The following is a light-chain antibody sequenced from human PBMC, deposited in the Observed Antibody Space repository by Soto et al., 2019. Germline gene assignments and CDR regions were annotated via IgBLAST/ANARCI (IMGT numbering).Light chain of an antibody. J-gene: IGKJ5*01. CDR3: QQYGSSPPIT. CDR2: GAY. CDR1: QSVSSS. V-gene: IGKV3-20*01. Sequence: EIMMTQSPATLSVSPGERATLSCRASQSVSSSLAWYQQKPGQAPRLLIYGAYSRATGIPDRFSGSGSGTDFTLTISRLEPEDFAVYYCQQYGSSPPITVGQGKRLEI.